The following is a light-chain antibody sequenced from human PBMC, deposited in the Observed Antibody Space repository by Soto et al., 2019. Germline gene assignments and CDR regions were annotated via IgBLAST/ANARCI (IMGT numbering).Light chain of an antibody. CDR3: QHADGLRALT. CDR1: QDAGSW. CDR2: HTS. Sequence: DIQMTQSPPFVSASVGDRVTISCWASQDAGSWLSWFHQKPGGAPNLLIFHTSRLQSGVPSRFAGRGSGTEFTLTISSMQPEDFGTYYCQHADGLRALTFGVGTTVEI. V-gene: IGKV1-12*01. J-gene: IGKJ4*01.